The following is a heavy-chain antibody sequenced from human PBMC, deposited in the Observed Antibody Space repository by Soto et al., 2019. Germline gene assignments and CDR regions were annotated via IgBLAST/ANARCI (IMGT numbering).Heavy chain of an antibody. V-gene: IGHV3-30-3*01. J-gene: IGHJ4*02. Sequence: GGSLRLSCAASGFTFSSYAMHWVRQAPGKGLEWVAVISYDGSNKYYADSVKGRFTISRDNSKNTLYLQMNSLRAEDTAVYYCARGWDIAAAVSEYDYWGQGTLVTVSS. CDR1: GFTFSSYA. CDR2: ISYDGSNK. CDR3: ARGWDIAAAVSEYDY. D-gene: IGHD6-13*01.